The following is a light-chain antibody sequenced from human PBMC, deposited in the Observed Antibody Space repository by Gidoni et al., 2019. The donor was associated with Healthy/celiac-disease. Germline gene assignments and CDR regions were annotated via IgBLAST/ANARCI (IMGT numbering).Light chain of an antibody. CDR3: QQDYSYPQT. V-gene: IGKV1-8*01. J-gene: IGKJ4*01. CDR1: QRISSY. CDR2: AAS. Sequence: AIRITHYPSSLSASTGDSVTITPRASQRISSYLAWYQQTPGKAPQLLIYAASTLQSGVPSRFRGSGSGTDFTLNISRLQYEDFANYYCQQDYSYPQTFGQGTKVEIK.